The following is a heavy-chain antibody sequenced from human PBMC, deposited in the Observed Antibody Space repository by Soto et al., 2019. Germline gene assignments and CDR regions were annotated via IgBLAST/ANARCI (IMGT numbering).Heavy chain of an antibody. CDR1: GFIFSDTY. V-gene: IGHV3-66*01. D-gene: IGHD2-15*01. CDR2: IFNRGDT. Sequence: EVQLVESGGGLVQLGGSLRLSFKPSGFIFSDTYMNWVGQAPGKGLEWVPVIFNRGDTHYADSVRGRFSLSRDIADNTLHLQMNNLRVEDTAVYYCAREPRYCRGGSCSITGDAFDIWGQGTMVTVSS. J-gene: IGHJ3*02. CDR3: AREPRYCRGGSCSITGDAFDI.